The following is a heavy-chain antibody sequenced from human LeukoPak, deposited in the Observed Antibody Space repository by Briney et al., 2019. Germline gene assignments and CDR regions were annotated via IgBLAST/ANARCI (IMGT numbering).Heavy chain of an antibody. J-gene: IGHJ6*02. D-gene: IGHD6-13*01. CDR2: ISSSSSYK. V-gene: IGHV3-21*01. Sequence: GGSLRLSCAASGFTFSSYSMNWVRQAPGKGLEWVASISSSSSYKYYADSVKGRFTISRDNAKNSLYLQMNSLRAEETAVYYCARDRVASSSWYGDYYYYGMGVWGQGTTVTVSS. CDR1: GFTFSSYS. CDR3: ARDRVASSSWYGDYYYYGMGV.